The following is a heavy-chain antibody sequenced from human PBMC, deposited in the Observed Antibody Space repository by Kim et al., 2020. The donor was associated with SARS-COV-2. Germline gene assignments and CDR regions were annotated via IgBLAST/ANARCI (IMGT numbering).Heavy chain of an antibody. CDR3: AKGGRLVVRGGLDP. D-gene: IGHD3-10*01. Sequence: ADSEKFRFTISRDNSNNTLYLQMNSLRAEDTAVYYCAKGGRLVVRGGLDPWGQGTLVTVSS. V-gene: IGHV3-33*06. J-gene: IGHJ5*02.